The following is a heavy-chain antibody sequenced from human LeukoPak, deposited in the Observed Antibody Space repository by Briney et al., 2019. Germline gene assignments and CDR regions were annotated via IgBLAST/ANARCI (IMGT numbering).Heavy chain of an antibody. J-gene: IGHJ4*02. CDR3: AGGSGWLIDY. V-gene: IGHV3-7*04. Sequence: GGYLRLSCAASGFTFSSYWMNWVRQAPGKGLEWVDNIKKDGSEENYVDSVKGRFTISRDNAKNTLYLQMNSLRAEDTAVYYCAGGSGWLIDYWGQGTLVTVSS. CDR2: IKKDGSEE. D-gene: IGHD6-19*01. CDR1: GFTFSSYW.